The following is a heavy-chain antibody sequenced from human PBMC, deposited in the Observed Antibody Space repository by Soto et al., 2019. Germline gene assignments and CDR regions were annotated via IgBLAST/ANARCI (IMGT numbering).Heavy chain of an antibody. CDR1: GGSFSGYY. CDR3: ARGSGTKTAAGFPLYYYGMDV. Sequence: SETLSLTCAVYGGSFSGYYWSWIRQPPGKGLEWIGEINHSGSTNYNPSLKSRVTISVDTSKNQFSLKLSSVTAADTAVYYCARGSGTKTAAGFPLYYYGMDVWGQGTTVTVSS. D-gene: IGHD6-13*01. CDR2: INHSGST. J-gene: IGHJ6*02. V-gene: IGHV4-34*01.